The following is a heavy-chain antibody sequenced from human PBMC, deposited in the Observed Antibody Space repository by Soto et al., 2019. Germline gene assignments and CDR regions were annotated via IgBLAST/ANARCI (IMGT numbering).Heavy chain of an antibody. V-gene: IGHV4-39*01. CDR1: GGSISDDTHY. J-gene: IGHJ5*02. Sequence: SETLSLTCTVSGGSISDDTHYWGWIRQPPGKGLEWIGSIYYSGTSSYNPSLESRVTMSVDTSKKQLSLRLRSVTATDTAVYYCARLHCTSPGRVPLDPWGHGTLVTVSS. CDR2: IYYSGTS. D-gene: IGHD2-8*01. CDR3: ARLHCTSPGRVPLDP.